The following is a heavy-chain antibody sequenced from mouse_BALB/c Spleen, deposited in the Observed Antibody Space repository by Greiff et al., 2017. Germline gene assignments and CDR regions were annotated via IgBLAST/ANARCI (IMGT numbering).Heavy chain of an antibody. Sequence: EVHLVESGGGLVKPGGSLKLSCAASGFTFSSYTMSWVRQTPEKRLEWVATISSGGSYTYYPDSVKGRFTISRDNAKNTLYLQMSSLKSEDTAMYYCTRDDGYYFYAMDYWGQGTSVTVSS. D-gene: IGHD2-3*01. CDR2: ISSGGSYT. CDR1: GFTFSSYT. J-gene: IGHJ4*01. V-gene: IGHV5-6-4*01. CDR3: TRDDGYYFYAMDY.